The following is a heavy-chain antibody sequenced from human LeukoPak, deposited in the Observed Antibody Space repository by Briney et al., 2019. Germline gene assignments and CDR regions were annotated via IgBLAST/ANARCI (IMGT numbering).Heavy chain of an antibody. Sequence: PSGTLSLTCAVSGGSISSNNWWSWVRQPPGKGLEWIGEIYHSGSTNSNPSLKSRVTISVDTSKNQFSLKLSSVTAADTAVYYCARGKGTAMVTRYFDLWGRGTLVTVSS. J-gene: IGHJ2*01. V-gene: IGHV4-4*02. CDR2: IYHSGST. D-gene: IGHD5-18*01. CDR1: GGSISSNNW. CDR3: ARGKGTAMVTRYFDL.